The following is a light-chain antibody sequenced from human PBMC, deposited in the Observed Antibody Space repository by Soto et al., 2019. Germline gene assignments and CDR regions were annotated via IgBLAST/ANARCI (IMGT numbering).Light chain of an antibody. J-gene: IGKJ1*01. CDR2: LGS. CDR1: QSLLHNNGYNY. Sequence: DIVMTQSPLSLPITPGEPASISCRSSQSLLHNNGYNYLDWYLQKPGQSPQLLIYLGSNRASGVPGRFSGSGSGTDFTLKISWVEAEDVGIYNCIQGTLWTLGQGTKVDIK. V-gene: IGKV2-28*01. CDR3: IQGTLWT.